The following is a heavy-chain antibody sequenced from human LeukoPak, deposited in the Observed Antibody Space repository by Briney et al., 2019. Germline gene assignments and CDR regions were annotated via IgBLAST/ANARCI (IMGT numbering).Heavy chain of an antibody. CDR3: ARTYYYDSSGYYLGAWQGVNYYYYMDV. J-gene: IGHJ6*03. D-gene: IGHD3-22*01. CDR2: VDPEDGET. CDR1: GYTFTDYY. Sequence: ASVKVSCKVSGYTFTDYYMHWVQQAPGKGLEWMGLVDPEDGETIYAEKFQGRVTITADTSTDTAYMELSSLRSEDTAVYYCARTYYYDSSGYYLGAWQGVNYYYYMDVWGKGTTVTVSS. V-gene: IGHV1-69-2*01.